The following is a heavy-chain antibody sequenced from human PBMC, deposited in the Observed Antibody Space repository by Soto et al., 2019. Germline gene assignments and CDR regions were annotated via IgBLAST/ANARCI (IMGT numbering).Heavy chain of an antibody. CDR3: AKYSRVVHYYGSGSYYNCPFDY. Sequence: HPGGSLRLSCAASGFTFSSYAMSWVRQAPGKGLEWVSAISGSGGSTYYADSVKGRFTISRDNSKNTLYLQMNSLRAEDTAVYYCAKYSRVVHYYGSGSYYNCPFDYWGQGTLVTVSS. CDR1: GFTFSSYA. J-gene: IGHJ4*02. CDR2: ISGSGGST. D-gene: IGHD3-10*01. V-gene: IGHV3-23*01.